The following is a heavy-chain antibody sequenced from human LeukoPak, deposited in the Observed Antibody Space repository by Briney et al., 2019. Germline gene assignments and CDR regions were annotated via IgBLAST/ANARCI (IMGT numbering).Heavy chain of an antibody. D-gene: IGHD3-22*01. Sequence: SESLSLTCAVSGVSISSGGNSWGWIRQPPGMGLEWTVYIYDSGSTYYNSSLRRLVTITVDRSKNQFLLKLSSVTAADTAVYYCARGPRKDSSGSDYYLDYWGQGTLVTVSS. CDR1: GVSISSGGNS. J-gene: IGHJ4*02. CDR3: ARGPRKDSSGSDYYLDY. V-gene: IGHV4-30-2*01. CDR2: IYDSGST.